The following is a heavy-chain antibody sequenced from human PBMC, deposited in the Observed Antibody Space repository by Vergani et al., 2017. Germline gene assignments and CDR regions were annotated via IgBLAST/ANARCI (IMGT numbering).Heavy chain of an antibody. Sequence: EVELVQSGPEMRKPGESLKISCKGSEYSFGNYWIGWVRQMPGKGLEWMGIIYPADSDTRYSPSFQGQVTISADKSISTAFLQWDSLKASDTALYYCARLKGYLGPNWFDPWGQGTLVTVSS. J-gene: IGHJ5*02. V-gene: IGHV5-51*03. CDR1: EYSFGNYW. CDR3: ARLKGYLGPNWFDP. CDR2: IYPADSDT. D-gene: IGHD2-15*01.